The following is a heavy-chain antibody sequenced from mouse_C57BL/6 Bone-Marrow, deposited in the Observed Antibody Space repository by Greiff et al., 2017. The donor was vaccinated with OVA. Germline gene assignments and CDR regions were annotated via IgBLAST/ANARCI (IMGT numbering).Heavy chain of an antibody. CDR2: IDPSDSYT. D-gene: IGHD2-2*01. CDR1: GYTFTSYW. Sequence: QVQLQQSGAELVMPGASVKLSCKASGYTFTSYWMHWVKQRPGQGLEWIGEIDPSDSYTNYNQKFKGKSTLTVDKSSSTAYMQLSSLTSEDSAVYYCARRVSYYGYAWFAYWGQGTLVTVSA. J-gene: IGHJ3*01. V-gene: IGHV1-69*01. CDR3: ARRVSYYGYAWFAY.